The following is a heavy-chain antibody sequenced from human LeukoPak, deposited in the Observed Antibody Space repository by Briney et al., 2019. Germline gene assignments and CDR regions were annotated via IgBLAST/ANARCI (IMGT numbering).Heavy chain of an antibody. CDR1: GYNFTTYW. CDR3: AFRLDTVTTMSAFDI. V-gene: IGHV5-51*01. Sequence: GESLKISCKGSGYNFTTYWIGWVRQMRGKGLEWMGSIYPGDSDTRYSPSFQGQVIISADKSISTAYLQWSSLKASDTAMYYCAFRLDTVTTMSAFDIWGQGTMVTVSS. CDR2: IYPGDSDT. D-gene: IGHD4-17*01. J-gene: IGHJ3*02.